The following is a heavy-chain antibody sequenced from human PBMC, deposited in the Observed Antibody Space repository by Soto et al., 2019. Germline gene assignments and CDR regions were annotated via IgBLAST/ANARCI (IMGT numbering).Heavy chain of an antibody. V-gene: IGHV1-8*01. CDR2: MNPNSGNT. CDR1: GYTFTSYD. Sequence: ASVKVSCKASGYTFTSYDINWVRQATGQGLEWMGWMNPNSGNTGYAQKFQGRVTMTRNTSISTAYMELSSLRSEDTAVYYCARGSLVVAPNLYYYYGMDVWGQGTTVTVSS. J-gene: IGHJ6*02. CDR3: ARGSLVVAPNLYYYYGMDV. D-gene: IGHD2-15*01.